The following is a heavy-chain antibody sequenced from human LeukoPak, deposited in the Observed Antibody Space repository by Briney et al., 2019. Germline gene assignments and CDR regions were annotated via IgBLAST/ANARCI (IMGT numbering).Heavy chain of an antibody. D-gene: IGHD3-10*01. V-gene: IGHV3-53*01. J-gene: IGHJ5*02. Sequence: GGSLRLSCAASGFTVSSNYMSWVRQAPGKGLEWVSVIYSGGSTYYADSVKGRFTISRDNSKNTLYLQMNSLRAEDTAVYYCARDAGGSGSYPNWFDPWGQGTLVTVSS. CDR3: ARDAGGSGSYPNWFDP. CDR2: IYSGGST. CDR1: GFTVSSNY.